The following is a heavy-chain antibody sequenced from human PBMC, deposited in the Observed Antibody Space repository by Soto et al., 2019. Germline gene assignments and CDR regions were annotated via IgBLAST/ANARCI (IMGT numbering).Heavy chain of an antibody. CDR3: ARNSLYGSGSYSYYFDY. CDR1: GYTFTGYY. CDR2: INPNSGGT. J-gene: IGHJ4*02. Sequence: QVQLVQSGAEVKKPGASVKVSCKASGYTFTGYYMHWVRQAPGQGLEGMGWINPNSGGTNYAQKFQGWVTMTRNTSIRTAYMELITLRSDDTAVYYCARNSLYGSGSYSYYFDYWGQGTLVTVSS. D-gene: IGHD3-10*01. V-gene: IGHV1-2*04.